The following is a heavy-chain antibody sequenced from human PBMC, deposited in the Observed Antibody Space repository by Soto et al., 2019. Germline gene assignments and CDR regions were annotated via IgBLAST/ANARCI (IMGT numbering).Heavy chain of an antibody. CDR1: GFTFGGYS. CDR3: ARGDILGARSFDY. Sequence: PGGSLRLSXAASGFTFGGYSMNWVRQAPGKGLEWVSYISSLSSPRYYAESVEGRFIISRDNAKNSLYLQMNSLRDEDTAVYFCARGDILGARSFDYWGQGALVTVSS. V-gene: IGHV3-48*02. D-gene: IGHD1-26*01. CDR2: ISSLSSPR. J-gene: IGHJ4*02.